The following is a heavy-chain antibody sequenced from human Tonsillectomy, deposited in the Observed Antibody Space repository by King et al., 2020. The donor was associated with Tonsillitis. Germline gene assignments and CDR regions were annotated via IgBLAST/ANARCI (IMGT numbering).Heavy chain of an antibody. D-gene: IGHD6-19*01. CDR3: AKIGKTSSGWSEFDY. V-gene: IGHV4-39*01. CDR1: GGSISSSSYY. CDR2: IYYSGRT. J-gene: IGHJ4*02. Sequence: QLQESGPGLVKPSETLSLTCTVSGGSISSSSYYWGWIRQPPGKGLEWIGSIYYSGRTYYNPSLKSRVTISVDTSKNQFSLKLSSVTAADTAVYYCAKIGKTSSGWSEFDYWGQGTLVTVSS.